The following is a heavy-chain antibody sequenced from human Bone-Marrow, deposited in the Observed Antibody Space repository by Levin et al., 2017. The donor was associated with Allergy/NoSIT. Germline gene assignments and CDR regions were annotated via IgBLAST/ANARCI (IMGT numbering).Heavy chain of an antibody. CDR1: GASISSGGHY. V-gene: IGHV4-31*11. CDR3: ARVGDRYNAFDI. CDR2: IYHTGTT. D-gene: IGHD3-16*01. J-gene: IGHJ3*02. Sequence: SETLSLTCAVTGASISSGGHYWTWIRQHPGKGLEWIGHIYHTGTTSLNPSLESRVAVSVDTSENQISLKLSSVTAADTAVYYCARVGDRYNAFDIWGQGTAVSVSS.